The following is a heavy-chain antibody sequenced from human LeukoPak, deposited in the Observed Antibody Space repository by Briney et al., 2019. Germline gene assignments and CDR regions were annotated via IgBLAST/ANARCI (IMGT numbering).Heavy chain of an antibody. D-gene: IGHD2-15*01. CDR2: IKQDGSEK. V-gene: IGHV3-7*01. J-gene: IGHJ3*02. CDR3: ARGYCSGGSCYWFGDGETDAFDI. CDR1: GFTFSSYW. Sequence: GGSLRLSCAASGFTFSSYWMSWVRQAPGKRPEWVANIKQDGSEKYYVDSVKGRFTISRDNAKNSLYLQMNSLRAEDTAVYYCARGYCSGGSCYWFGDGETDAFDIWGQGTMVTVSS.